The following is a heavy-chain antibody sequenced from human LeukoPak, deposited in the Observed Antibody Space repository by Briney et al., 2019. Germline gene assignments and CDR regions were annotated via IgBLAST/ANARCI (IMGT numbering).Heavy chain of an antibody. J-gene: IGHJ4*02. CDR3: ARNREGGSSWPNFDY. V-gene: IGHV4-59*01. D-gene: IGHD6-13*01. CDR1: GGSISSYY. CDR2: IYYSGST. Sequence: PSETLSLTCTVSGGSISSYYWSWIRQPPGKGLEWIGYIYYSGSTNYNPSLKSRVTISVDTSKNQFSLRLKSVTAADTAIHYCARNREGGSSWPNFDYWGQGSLVTVSS.